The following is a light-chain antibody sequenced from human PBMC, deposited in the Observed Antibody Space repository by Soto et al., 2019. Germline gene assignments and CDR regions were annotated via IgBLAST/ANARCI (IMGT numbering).Light chain of an antibody. J-gene: IGKJ3*01. CDR1: QSLLHSNGYNY. Sequence: DIVMTQSPLSLPVTPGEPASISCRSSQSLLHSNGYNYLDWYLQKPGQSPQLLIYLGSNRASGVPDRFSGSGSGTDFTLQISRVDAEVVGVYYCMPALQTQFTFVPVTKVDIK. CDR3: MPALQTQFT. V-gene: IGKV2-28*01. CDR2: LGS.